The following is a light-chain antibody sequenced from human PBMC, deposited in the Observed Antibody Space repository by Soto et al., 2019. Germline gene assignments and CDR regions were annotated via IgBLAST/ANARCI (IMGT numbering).Light chain of an antibody. J-gene: IGKJ2*01. CDR1: QGISSY. Sequence: IQLTQSPSSLSASVGDRVTITCRASQGISSYLAWYQQKPGKAPKLLIYDASTLQSGVPSRFSGSGSGTDFTLTISSLQPEDFANYYCQQLNSYTFGQGTKLEIK. V-gene: IGKV1-9*01. CDR3: QQLNSYT. CDR2: DAS.